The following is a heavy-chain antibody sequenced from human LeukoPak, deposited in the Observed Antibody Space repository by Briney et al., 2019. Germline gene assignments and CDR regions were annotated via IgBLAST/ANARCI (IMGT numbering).Heavy chain of an antibody. CDR1: GGSVSSGSYY. CDR3: ASLYNWNGRGFDY. J-gene: IGHJ4*02. V-gene: IGHV4-61*01. D-gene: IGHD1-20*01. CDR2: IYYSGST. Sequence: SETLSLTCTVSGGSVSSGSYYWSWIRQPPGKGLEWIGYIYYSGSTNYNPSLKSRATISVDTSKNQFSLKLSSVTAADTAVYYCASLYNWNGRGFDYWGQGTLVTVSS.